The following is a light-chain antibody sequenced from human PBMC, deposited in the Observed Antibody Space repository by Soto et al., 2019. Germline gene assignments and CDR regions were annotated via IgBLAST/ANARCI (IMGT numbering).Light chain of an antibody. Sequence: QSALTQPPSASGSPGQSVTISCTGTSSDVGGYNYVSWYQQYPGRVPKLMIYEVTKRPSGVPDRFSGSKSGNTASLTVSGLQAEDEADYYCSSYAASNNFYFGFCGGTKLTVL. CDR2: EVT. J-gene: IGLJ3*02. V-gene: IGLV2-8*01. CDR3: SSYAASNNFYFG. CDR1: SSDVGGYNY.